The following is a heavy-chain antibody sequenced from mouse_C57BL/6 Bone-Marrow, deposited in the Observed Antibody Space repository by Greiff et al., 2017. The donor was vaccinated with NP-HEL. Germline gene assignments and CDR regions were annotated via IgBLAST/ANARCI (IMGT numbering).Heavy chain of an antibody. CDR2: IDPETGGT. J-gene: IGHJ3*01. V-gene: IGHV1-15*01. CDR3: TRSGELPFAY. D-gene: IGHD2-1*01. Sequence: VKLQESGAELVRPGASVTLSCKASGYTFTDYEMHWVKQTPVHGLEWIGAIDPETGGTAYNQKFKGKAILTADKSSSTAYMELRSLTSEDSAVYYCTRSGELPFAYWGQGTLVTVSA. CDR1: GYTFTDYE.